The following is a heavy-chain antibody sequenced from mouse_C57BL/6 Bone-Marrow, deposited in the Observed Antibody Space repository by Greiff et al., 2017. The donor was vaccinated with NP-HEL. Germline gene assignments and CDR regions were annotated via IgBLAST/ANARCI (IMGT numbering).Heavy chain of an antibody. V-gene: IGHV1-55*01. CDR3: AREGAITTVVNWYFDV. CDR2: IYPGSGST. Sequence: QVQLQQPGAELVKPGASVKMSCKASGYTFTSYWITWVKRRPGQGLEWIGDIYPGSGSTNYIEKFKSKATLTVDTSSSTAYMQLSSLTSEDSAVYYCAREGAITTVVNWYFDVWGTGTTVTVSS. D-gene: IGHD1-1*01. J-gene: IGHJ1*03. CDR1: GYTFTSYW.